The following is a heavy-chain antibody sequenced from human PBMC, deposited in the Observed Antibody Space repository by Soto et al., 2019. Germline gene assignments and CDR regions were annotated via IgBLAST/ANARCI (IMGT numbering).Heavy chain of an antibody. D-gene: IGHD6-6*01. Sequence: GGSLRLSCSASGLTFSRFAMHWLRQAQGKGPEYISSIDDTDGSGTTYADSVKGRFTISRDNSKDTLYLQMNSLRAEDTAVYYCARDRPGEQHYFDFWGQGILVTV. V-gene: IGHV3-64*04. CDR1: GLTFSRFA. CDR3: ARDRPGEQHYFDF. CDR2: IDDTDGSGT. J-gene: IGHJ4*02.